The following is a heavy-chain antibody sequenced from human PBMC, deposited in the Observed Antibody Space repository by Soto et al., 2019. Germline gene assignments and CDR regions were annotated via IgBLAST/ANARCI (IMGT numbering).Heavy chain of an antibody. CDR3: ARGTTTSAFSAMDV. V-gene: IGHV1-69*02. CDR1: GGTFSSYT. CDR2: IIPILGIA. D-gene: IGHD1-1*01. Sequence: SVKVSCKASGGTFSSYTISWVRQAPGQGLEWMGRIIPILGIANYAQKFQGRVTITADKSTSTAYMELSSLRTEDTAMYFCARGTTTSAFSAMDVWGQGTTVTVSS. J-gene: IGHJ6*02.